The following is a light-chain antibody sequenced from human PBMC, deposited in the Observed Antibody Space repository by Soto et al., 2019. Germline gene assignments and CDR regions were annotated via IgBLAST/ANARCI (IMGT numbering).Light chain of an antibody. CDR1: QSISSW. V-gene: IGKV1-5*03. CDR2: KAS. J-gene: IGKJ1*01. CDR3: QQYNSYSRT. Sequence: DIQMTQSPSTLSASVGDRVTITCRASQSISSWLAWYQQKPGKAPKLLLYKASSLESGVPSRFSGSGSGTEFTLTISSLQPDDFATYYCQQYNSYSRTFGQGTKVEIK.